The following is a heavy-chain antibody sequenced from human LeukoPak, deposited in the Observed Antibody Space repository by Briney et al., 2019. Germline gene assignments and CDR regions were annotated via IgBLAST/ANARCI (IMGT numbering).Heavy chain of an antibody. CDR2: ISGSGGAT. CDR1: GFTFSNYA. D-gene: IGHD5-18*01. Sequence: GGSLRLSCADSGFTFSNYAMAWVRQSPGKGLDWVSTISGSGGATFYADSVKGRFTISRDNAKNSLSLQMKSLRAEDTAVYYCVRGEYSYGPLDYYYYMDVWGKGTTVTVSS. V-gene: IGHV3-21*01. CDR3: VRGEYSYGPLDYYYYMDV. J-gene: IGHJ6*03.